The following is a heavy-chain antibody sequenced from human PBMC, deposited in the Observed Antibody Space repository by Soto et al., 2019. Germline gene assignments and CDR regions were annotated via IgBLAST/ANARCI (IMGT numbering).Heavy chain of an antibody. J-gene: IGHJ4*02. CDR2: LHGNSGGI. Sequence: GGSLRLSCAASGFTFANYAMTWVRQAPGKGLESVSGLHGNSGGIQYADSVKGRFTISRDNAQNSLFLQMNTLRPEDTAMYYCARVAYWGPGTQVTVSS. V-gene: IGHV3-23*01. CDR1: GFTFANYA. CDR3: ARVAY.